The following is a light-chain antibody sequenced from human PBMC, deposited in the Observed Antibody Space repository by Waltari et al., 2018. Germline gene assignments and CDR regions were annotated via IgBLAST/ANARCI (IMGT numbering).Light chain of an antibody. CDR1: QGISTY. CDR3: QHLYSYPFT. V-gene: IGKV1-9*01. J-gene: IGKJ2*01. Sequence: IQLTQSPSSLSASVGDRVTITCRASQGISTYLAWYQQKPGKAPKLLIYSASALQSGLPSRFSGSVSGTDFTLTISSLQAEDFATYYCQHLYSYPFTFGLGTKLEI. CDR2: SAS.